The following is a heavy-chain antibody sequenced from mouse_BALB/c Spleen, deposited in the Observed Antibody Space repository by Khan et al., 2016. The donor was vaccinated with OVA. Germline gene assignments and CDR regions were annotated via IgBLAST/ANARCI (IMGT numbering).Heavy chain of an antibody. J-gene: IGHJ2*01. CDR3: TRDRIDY. CDR1: GYTFTTYW. CDR2: INPTSGYT. V-gene: IGHV1-7*01. Sequence: QVQLQQSGAELAKPGASVKISCKASGYTFTTYWMHWVKQRPGQGLEWIGYINPTSGYTDYNERFKDQATLSADKSSSTAYMKLSSLTSEDSAVYYCTRDRIDYWGQGTTLTVSS.